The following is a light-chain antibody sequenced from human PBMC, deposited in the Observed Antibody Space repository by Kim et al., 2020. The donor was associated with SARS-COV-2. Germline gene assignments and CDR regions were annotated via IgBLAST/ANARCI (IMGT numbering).Light chain of an antibody. V-gene: IGLV2-18*02. J-gene: IGLJ1*01. CDR2: EVT. CDR3: CSYTTSSTYV. Sequence: QSALTQPPSMSGSPGQSVTISCTGTSSDVGTYNRVSWYQQSPGTAPKLIIYEVTNRPSGVPDRFSGSKSGNTTSLIISGLQAEDEADYYCCSYTTSSTYVFGTGTKVTVL. CDR1: SSDVGTYNR.